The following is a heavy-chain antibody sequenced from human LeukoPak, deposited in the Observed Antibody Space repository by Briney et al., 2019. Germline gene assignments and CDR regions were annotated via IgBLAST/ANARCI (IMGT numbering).Heavy chain of an antibody. CDR2: IKSKTDGGTT. V-gene: IGHV3-15*01. CDR3: TTGGVYYEILSGHLDN. Sequence: PGGSLRLSCAASGFTFSNAWMTWVRQAPGKGLEWVGHIKSKTDGGTTEYAAPVKGRFSISRDDSKDTLFLQMTSLKTEDTAVYYCTTGGVYYEILSGHLDNWGQGTLVTVSS. J-gene: IGHJ4*02. D-gene: IGHD3-9*01. CDR1: GFTFSNAW.